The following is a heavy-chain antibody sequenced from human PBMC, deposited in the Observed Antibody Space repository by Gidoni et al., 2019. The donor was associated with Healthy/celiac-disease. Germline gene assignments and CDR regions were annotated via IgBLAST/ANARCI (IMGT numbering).Heavy chain of an antibody. CDR1: GGSISSYY. J-gene: IGHJ4*02. V-gene: IGHV4-4*07. Sequence: QVQLPESGPGLVMPPETLSLTCTVPGGSISSYYWSWIRQPAGKGLEWIGRIYTSGSTNYNPSLKSRVTMSVDTSKNQCSLKLSSVTAADTAVYYCARDQGSRYSSGWYVPDWGQGTLVNVSS. D-gene: IGHD6-19*01. CDR3: ARDQGSRYSSGWYVPD. CDR2: IYTSGST.